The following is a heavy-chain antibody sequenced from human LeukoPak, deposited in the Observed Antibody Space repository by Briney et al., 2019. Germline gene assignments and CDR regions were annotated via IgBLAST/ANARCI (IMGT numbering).Heavy chain of an antibody. CDR1: GYTFTGYY. J-gene: IGHJ4*02. V-gene: IGHV1-2*02. CDR3: ARVPFYDSSGYYFFWDY. Sequence: GASVKVSCKASGYTFTGYYMHWVRQAPGQGLEWMGWINPNSGGTNYAQKFQGRVTMTRDTSISTAYMELSRLRSDDTAVYYCARVPFYDSSGYYFFWDYWGQGTLVTVSS. D-gene: IGHD3-22*01. CDR2: INPNSGGT.